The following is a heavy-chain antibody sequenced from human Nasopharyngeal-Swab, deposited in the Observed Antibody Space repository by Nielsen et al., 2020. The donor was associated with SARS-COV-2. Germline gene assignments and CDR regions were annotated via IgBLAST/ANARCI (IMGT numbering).Heavy chain of an antibody. J-gene: IGHJ4*02. D-gene: IGHD5-12*01. CDR2: IYYSGST. CDR1: GGSISSSSYY. Sequence: SETLSLNCTVSGGSISSSSYYWGWIRQPPGKGLEWIGSIYYSGSTYYNPSLKSRATISVDTSKNQFSLKLSSVTAADTAVYYCARNLMGYLRYWGQGTLVTVSS. V-gene: IGHV4-39*07. CDR3: ARNLMGYLRY.